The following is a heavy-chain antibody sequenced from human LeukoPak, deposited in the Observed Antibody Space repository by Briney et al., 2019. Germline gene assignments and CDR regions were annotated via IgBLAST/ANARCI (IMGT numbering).Heavy chain of an antibody. J-gene: IGHJ4*02. CDR3: ARGDYESELPSHFDY. D-gene: IGHD1-26*01. V-gene: IGHV1-2*02. CDR2: INPTSGGS. Sequence: ASVKVSCKASGYTFSGYYIHWVRQAPGQGLEWMGWINPTSGGSKYAQKFQGRDTMTRDTSITTAYMELNRLTSADTAVFYCARGDYESELPSHFDYWGQGALVTVSS. CDR1: GYTFSGYY.